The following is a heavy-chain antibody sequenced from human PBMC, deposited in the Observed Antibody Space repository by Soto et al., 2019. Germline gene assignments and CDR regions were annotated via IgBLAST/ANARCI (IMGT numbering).Heavy chain of an antibody. V-gene: IGHV3-23*01. CDR1: GFTFSSYA. J-gene: IGHJ6*02. CDR2: ISGSGGSA. Sequence: PGGSLRLSCAASGFTFSSYAMSWVRQGPGKGLEWVSAISGSGGSAYYADSVKGRFTISRDNSKNTLHLQMNSLRAEDTAVYYCAKDSIVSAVAGHYGMDVWGQGITVTVSS. D-gene: IGHD6-19*01. CDR3: AKDSIVSAVAGHYGMDV.